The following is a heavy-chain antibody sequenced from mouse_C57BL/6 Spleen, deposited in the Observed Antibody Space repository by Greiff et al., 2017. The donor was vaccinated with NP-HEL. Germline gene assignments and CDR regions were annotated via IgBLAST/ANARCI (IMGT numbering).Heavy chain of an antibody. CDR1: GYTFTSYW. D-gene: IGHD2-5*01. V-gene: IGHV1-50*01. CDR3: ASYSNYVNYAMDY. J-gene: IGHJ4*01. Sequence: QVQLQQPGAELVKPGASVKLSCKASGYTFTSYWMQWVKQRPGQGLEWIGEIDPSDSYTKYTQKFKGKATLTVDTSSSTAYMQLSSLTSEDSAVYYCASYSNYVNYAMDYWGQGTSVTVSS. CDR2: IDPSDSYT.